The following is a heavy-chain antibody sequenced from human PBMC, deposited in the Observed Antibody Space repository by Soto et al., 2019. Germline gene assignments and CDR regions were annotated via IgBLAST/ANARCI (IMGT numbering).Heavy chain of an antibody. J-gene: IGHJ4*02. D-gene: IGHD3-3*01. V-gene: IGHV4-34*01. Sequence: ASETLSLTCAVYGGSFSGYYWSWIRQPPGEGLEWIGEINHSGSTNYNPSLKSRVTISVDTSKNQFSLKLSSVTAADTAVYYCARGLYYDFWSGYYTTFDYWGQGTLVTAPQ. CDR3: ARGLYYDFWSGYYTTFDY. CDR2: INHSGST. CDR1: GGSFSGYY.